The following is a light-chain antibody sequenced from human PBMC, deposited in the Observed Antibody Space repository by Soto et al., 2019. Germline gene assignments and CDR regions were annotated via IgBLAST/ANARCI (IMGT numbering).Light chain of an antibody. CDR2: GAS. CDR1: QSVSSK. CDR3: QQLGTSPLT. Sequence: EIVMTQSPATLSLSPGERATLSCRASQSVSSKLAWYQQKPGQAPRLLSYGASTRATGIPARFSGSGSGTEFTLTISSLQSEDFAVYYCQQLGTSPLTFGQGTRLEIK. V-gene: IGKV3-15*01. J-gene: IGKJ5*01.